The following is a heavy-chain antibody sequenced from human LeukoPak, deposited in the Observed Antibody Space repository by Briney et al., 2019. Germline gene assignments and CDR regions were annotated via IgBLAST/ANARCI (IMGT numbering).Heavy chain of an antibody. CDR1: GGTFSSYA. D-gene: IGHD6-19*01. CDR3: ARDRPITIAVAGTGYFDY. J-gene: IGHJ4*02. Sequence: ASVKVSCKASGGTFSSYAISWVRQAPGQGLEWMGGIIPIFGTANYAQKFQGRVTITADKSTSTAYMELSSLRSEDTAVYYCARDRPITIAVAGTGYFDYWGQGTLVTVSS. V-gene: IGHV1-69*06. CDR2: IIPIFGTA.